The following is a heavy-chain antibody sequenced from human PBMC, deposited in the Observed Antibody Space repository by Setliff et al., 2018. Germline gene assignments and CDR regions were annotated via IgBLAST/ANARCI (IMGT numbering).Heavy chain of an antibody. D-gene: IGHD2-2*01. Sequence: GASVKVSCKASGYTFTDFGINWVRQAPGQGLEWMGWVSPNTGNTYSTQKFQGRVTLTTDTSTSIAYMDLRSLRSDDTAVYYCERLVRYCTTTSCQRTSGDDFWGQGTLVTVSS. CDR3: ERLVRYCTTTSCQRTSGDDF. CDR2: VSPNTGNT. CDR1: GYTFTDFG. V-gene: IGHV1-18*01. J-gene: IGHJ4*02.